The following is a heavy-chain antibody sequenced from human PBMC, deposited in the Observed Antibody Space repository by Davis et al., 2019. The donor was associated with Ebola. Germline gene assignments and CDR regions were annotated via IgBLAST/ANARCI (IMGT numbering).Heavy chain of an antibody. V-gene: IGHV3-48*03. D-gene: IGHD4-11*01. CDR3: ARDYSDDLYYYYYMDV. CDR2: ISSSGSNI. Sequence: GGSLRLSCAASGFTFSGYDTSWVRQAPGRGLEWVSYISSSGSNIYYADSVKGRFTISRDNAKKSVYLQMNSLRAEDTAVYYRARDYSDDLYYYYYMDVWGKGTTVTVSS. CDR1: GFTFSGYD. J-gene: IGHJ6*03.